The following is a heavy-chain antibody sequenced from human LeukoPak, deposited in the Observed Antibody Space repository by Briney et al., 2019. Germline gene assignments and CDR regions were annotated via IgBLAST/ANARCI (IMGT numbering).Heavy chain of an antibody. V-gene: IGHV4-4*07. CDR1: GGSISSYY. CDR3: ARDDSSGYYYLNWFDP. Sequence: PSETLSLTCTVSGGSISSYYWSWIRQPAGKGLEWIGRIYTSGSTNYNPSLKSRVTMSVDTSKNQFSLKLSSVTAADTAVYYCARDDSSGYYYLNWFDPWGQGTLVTVSS. D-gene: IGHD3-22*01. CDR2: IYTSGST. J-gene: IGHJ5*02.